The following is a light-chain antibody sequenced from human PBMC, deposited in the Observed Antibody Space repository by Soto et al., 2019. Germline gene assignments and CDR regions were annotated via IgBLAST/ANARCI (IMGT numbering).Light chain of an antibody. Sequence: DIPMTQSTSTLSASVGDRVTITCRASQSISSWLAWYQQKPGKAPKLLIYKASSLESGVPSRFSGSGSGTEFTLTISSLQPDDFATYYCQQYNSYSRTFGQGTKVEIK. J-gene: IGKJ1*01. CDR3: QQYNSYSRT. CDR2: KAS. V-gene: IGKV1-5*03. CDR1: QSISSW.